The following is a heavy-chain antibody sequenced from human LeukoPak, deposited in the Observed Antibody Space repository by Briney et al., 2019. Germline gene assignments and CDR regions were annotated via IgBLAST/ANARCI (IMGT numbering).Heavy chain of an antibody. V-gene: IGHV4-59*01. CDR2: IYYSGST. D-gene: IGHD4-11*01. CDR1: GGSISSYY. CDR3: ARDGMTNPWYFDL. J-gene: IGHJ2*01. Sequence: SETLSLTCTVSGGSISSYYWSWIRQPPGKGLEWIGYIYYSGSTNYNPSLKSRVTISVDTSKNQFSLKLSSVTAAGTAVYYCARDGMTNPWYFDLWGRGTLVTVSS.